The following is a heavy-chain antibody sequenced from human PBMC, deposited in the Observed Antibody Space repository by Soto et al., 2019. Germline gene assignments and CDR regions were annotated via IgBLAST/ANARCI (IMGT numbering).Heavy chain of an antibody. Sequence: RPSVKVSCKASGYTFTAYYIHWLRQAPGQGLEWMGWINPNSGGTNYAQKFQGWVTMTRDTSISTAYMELSRLRSDDTAVYYCARGRGYGDYVGAFDIWGQGTMVTVSS. CDR2: INPNSGGT. CDR1: GYTFTAYY. CDR3: ARGRGYGDYVGAFDI. J-gene: IGHJ3*02. V-gene: IGHV1-2*04. D-gene: IGHD4-17*01.